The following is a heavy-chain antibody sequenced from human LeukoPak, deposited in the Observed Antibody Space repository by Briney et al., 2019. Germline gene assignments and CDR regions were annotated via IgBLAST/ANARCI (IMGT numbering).Heavy chain of an antibody. J-gene: IGHJ4*02. Sequence: GGSLRLSCVASGFTFSTYWMHWVRHAPGKGLVWVSRINGDGSSTSYADSVKGRFTISRDNAKNTLYLQMNSLRAEDTAVYYCARDRTIFGVVVDYWGQGTLVTVSS. D-gene: IGHD3-3*01. CDR3: ARDRTIFGVVVDY. CDR2: INGDGSST. V-gene: IGHV3-74*01. CDR1: GFTFSTYW.